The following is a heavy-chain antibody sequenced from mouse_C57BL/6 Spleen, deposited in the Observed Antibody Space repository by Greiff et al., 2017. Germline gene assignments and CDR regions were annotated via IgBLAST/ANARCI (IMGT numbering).Heavy chain of an antibody. V-gene: IGHV5-6*01. J-gene: IGHJ2*01. CDR3: ARLITTVVEDYFVY. D-gene: IGHD1-1*01. CDR1: GFTFSSYG. CDR2: ISSGGSYT. Sequence: EVKVVESGGDLVKPGGSLKLSCAASGFTFSSYGMSWVRQTPDQRLEWVATISSGGSYTYYPESVKGRFTISRDNAKNTLYLQMSSLKSDDTAMYYCARLITTVVEDYFVYWGQGTTLTVSS.